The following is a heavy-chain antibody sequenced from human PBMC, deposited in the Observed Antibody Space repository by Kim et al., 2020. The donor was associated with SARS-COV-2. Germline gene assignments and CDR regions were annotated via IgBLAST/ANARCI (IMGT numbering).Heavy chain of an antibody. V-gene: IGHV3-33*01. Sequence: GGSLRLSCAASGFTFSSYGMHWVRQAPGKGLEWVAVIWYDGSNKYYADSVKGRFTISRDNSKNTLYLQMNSLRAEDTAVYYCARVRLLEWLFSSGPYYYYGMDVWGQGTTVTVSS. D-gene: IGHD3-3*01. CDR3: ARVRLLEWLFSSGPYYYYGMDV. CDR2: IWYDGSNK. J-gene: IGHJ6*02. CDR1: GFTFSSYG.